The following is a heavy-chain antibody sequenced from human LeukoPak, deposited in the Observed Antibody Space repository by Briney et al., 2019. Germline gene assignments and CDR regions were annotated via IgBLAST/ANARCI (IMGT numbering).Heavy chain of an antibody. V-gene: IGHV4-34*01. J-gene: IGHJ3*02. D-gene: IGHD3-10*01. Sequence: SETLSLTCAVYGGSFSGYYWSWIRQPPGKGLEWIGEINHSGSTNYNPSLKSRVTISVDTSKNQFSLKLSSVTAADTAVYYCASTMVRGVIRDFDIWGQGTMVTVSS. CDR3: ASTMVRGVIRDFDI. CDR2: INHSGST. CDR1: GGSFSGYY.